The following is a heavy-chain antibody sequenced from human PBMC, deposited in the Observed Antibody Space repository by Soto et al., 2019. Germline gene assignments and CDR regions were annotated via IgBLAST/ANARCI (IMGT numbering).Heavy chain of an antibody. CDR2: ISTSGNTI. Sequence: GGLRLSCAVSAFSLTSDEMNWVRQAPGEGLEGVAYISTSGNTICYADSVKGRLTISRDNAKNSLYLQMNSLRVEDTAVYYCVRDRYSSGWFGDFWGQGTPVTVSS. V-gene: IGHV3-48*03. J-gene: IGHJ4*02. CDR1: AFSLTSDE. D-gene: IGHD6-19*01. CDR3: VRDRYSSGWFGDF.